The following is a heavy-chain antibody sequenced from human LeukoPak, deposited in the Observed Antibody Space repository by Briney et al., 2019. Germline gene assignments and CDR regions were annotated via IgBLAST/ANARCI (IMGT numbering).Heavy chain of an antibody. D-gene: IGHD3-10*01. CDR2: ISGSGGST. J-gene: IGHJ4*02. V-gene: IGHV3-23*01. CDR3: AKPLGGVRPFDY. Sequence: KGVKRVSAISGSGGSTYYEDSVKGRFTISRDNSKNTLYLQMNSLRAEDTAVYYCAKPLGGVRPFDYWGQGTLVTVSS.